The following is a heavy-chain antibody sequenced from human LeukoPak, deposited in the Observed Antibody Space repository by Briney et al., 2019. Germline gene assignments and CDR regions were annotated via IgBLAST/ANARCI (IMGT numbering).Heavy chain of an antibody. CDR1: GASISSGDYH. D-gene: IGHD3-10*01. CDR3: ARHVRIWNYSGSGRAGGPRYYSYYMDV. CDR2: IYYSGST. J-gene: IGHJ6*03. Sequence: PSETLSLTCTVSGASISSGDYHWNWIRQPPGKGLEWIGYIYYSGSTYYNPSLKSRFTISVDTSKNQFSLKLSSVTAADTAVYYCARHVRIWNYSGSGRAGGPRYYSYYMDVWGKGTTVIV. V-gene: IGHV4-30-4*01.